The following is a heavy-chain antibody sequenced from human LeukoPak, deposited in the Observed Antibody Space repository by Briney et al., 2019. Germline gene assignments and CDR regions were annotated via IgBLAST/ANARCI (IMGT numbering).Heavy chain of an antibody. CDR1: GYSFTTYL. Sequence: GESLKISCKVSGYSFTTYLIGWVRQMPGKGLEWMGIIYPGDSDTRYSPSFQGQVTISADKSITTAYLQWSSLKASDTAMYYCARCRDYVWGSYRYGTYYFDYWGQGTLVTVSS. J-gene: IGHJ4*02. CDR2: IYPGDSDT. V-gene: IGHV5-51*01. D-gene: IGHD3-16*02. CDR3: ARCRDYVWGSYRYGTYYFDY.